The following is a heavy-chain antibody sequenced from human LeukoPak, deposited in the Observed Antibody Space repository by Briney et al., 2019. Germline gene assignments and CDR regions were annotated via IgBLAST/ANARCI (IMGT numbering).Heavy chain of an antibody. V-gene: IGHV3-33*01. CDR2: IWYDGSNK. CDR3: ARGDILTGYFDY. J-gene: IGHJ4*02. Sequence: PGGSLRLSCAASGFTFSSYGMQWVRQAPGKGLEWVVFIWYDGSNKYYADSVKGRFTISRDNSKNTLYLQMNSLRAEDTAVYYCARGDILTGYFDYWGQGTLVTVSS. D-gene: IGHD3-9*01. CDR1: GFTFSSYG.